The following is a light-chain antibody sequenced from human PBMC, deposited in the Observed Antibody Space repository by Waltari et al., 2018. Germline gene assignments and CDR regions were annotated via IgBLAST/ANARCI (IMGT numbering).Light chain of an antibody. CDR2: EVN. CDR3: SSYVDSNNIL. Sequence: QSALTQPPSASGSPGQSVTISCTGVSSDVGGHTYVSGYQQHPGKAPKVMIYEVNNRPSGVPARFSGSKSGNTASLTVSGLQAEDEASYYCSSYVDSNNILFGGGTKLTVL. CDR1: SSDVGGHTY. V-gene: IGLV2-8*01. J-gene: IGLJ2*01.